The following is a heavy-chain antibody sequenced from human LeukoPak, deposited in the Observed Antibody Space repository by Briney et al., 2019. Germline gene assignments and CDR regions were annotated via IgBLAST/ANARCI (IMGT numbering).Heavy chain of an antibody. CDR2: ISGSGGST. J-gene: IGHJ3*02. CDR1: GFTFSSYA. CDR3: ATHYYDSSGYYYDHAFDI. Sequence: GGSLRLSCAASGFTFSSYAMSWVRQAPGKGLEWVSAISGSGGSTYYADSVKGRFTISRDNSKNTLYLQMNSLRAEDTAVYYCATHYYDSSGYYYDHAFDIWGQGTMVTVSS. D-gene: IGHD3-22*01. V-gene: IGHV3-23*01.